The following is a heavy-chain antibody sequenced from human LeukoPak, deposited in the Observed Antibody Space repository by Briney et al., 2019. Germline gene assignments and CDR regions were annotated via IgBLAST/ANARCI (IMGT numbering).Heavy chain of an antibody. J-gene: IGHJ4*02. V-gene: IGHV4-34*01. CDR1: GGSFSGYY. CDR3: AREVGATHY. D-gene: IGHD1-26*01. Sequence: SETLSLTCAVYGGSFSGYYWSWIRQPPGKGLEWIGEINHSGSTNYNPSLKSRVTISVDTSKNQFSLKLSSVTAADTAVYYCAREVGATHYWGQGTLVTVSS. CDR2: INHSGST.